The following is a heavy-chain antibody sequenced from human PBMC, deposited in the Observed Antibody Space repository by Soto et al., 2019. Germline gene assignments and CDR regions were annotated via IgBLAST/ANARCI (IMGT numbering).Heavy chain of an antibody. CDR2: ISYDGSNK. CDR1: GFTFSSYA. V-gene: IGHV3-30-3*01. J-gene: IGHJ5*02. Sequence: QVQLVESGGGVVQPGRSLRLSCAASGFTFSSYAMHWVRQAPGKGLEWVAVISYDGSNKYYADSVKGRFTISRDNSKNTLYLQMNSLRAEDTAVYYCAREGVVGYCSGGSCYVNWFDPWGQGTLVTVSS. D-gene: IGHD2-15*01. CDR3: AREGVVGYCSGGSCYVNWFDP.